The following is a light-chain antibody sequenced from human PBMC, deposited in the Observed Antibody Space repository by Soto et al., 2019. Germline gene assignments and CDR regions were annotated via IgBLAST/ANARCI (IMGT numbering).Light chain of an antibody. CDR1: QSVSNNY. CDR3: QYYGTSPAT. V-gene: IGKV3-20*01. Sequence: EVVMRQSPATLSVSPGERATLSCRASQSVSNNYLAWYQQKPGQAPRLLIYGASNRATGIPDRFSGSGSGTDFTLTISRLEPEDFAVYYCQYYGTSPATFGHGTKVDIK. J-gene: IGKJ1*01. CDR2: GAS.